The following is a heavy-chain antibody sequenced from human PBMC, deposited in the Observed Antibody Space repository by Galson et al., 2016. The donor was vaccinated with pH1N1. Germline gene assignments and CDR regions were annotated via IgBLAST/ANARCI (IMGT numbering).Heavy chain of an antibody. V-gene: IGHV3-23*01. Sequence: SLRLSCATSGFTFSSNAMSWVRQAPGKGLEWISTISNDALTTYYADSVKGRFTISRDNSKKTAYLQMNTLSAEDTAVYFCAKTVGSTLGHWGQGTLSPSP. CDR3: AKTVGSTLGH. CDR2: ISNDALTT. D-gene: IGHD2-15*01. J-gene: IGHJ4*02. CDR1: GFTFSSNA.